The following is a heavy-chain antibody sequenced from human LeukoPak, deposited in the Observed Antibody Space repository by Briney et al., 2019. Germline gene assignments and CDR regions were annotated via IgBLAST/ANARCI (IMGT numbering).Heavy chain of an antibody. CDR3: ARVGRLSSSSWYSPFDY. V-gene: IGHV4-59*08. D-gene: IGHD6-13*01. CDR2: IYYSGST. J-gene: IGHJ4*02. CDR1: GGSISSYY. Sequence: PSETLSLTCTVSGGSISSYYWSWIRQPPGKGLEWIGYIYYSGSTNYNPSLKSRVTISVDTSKNQFSLKLSSVTAADTAVYYCARVGRLSSSSWYSPFDYWGQGTLVTVSS.